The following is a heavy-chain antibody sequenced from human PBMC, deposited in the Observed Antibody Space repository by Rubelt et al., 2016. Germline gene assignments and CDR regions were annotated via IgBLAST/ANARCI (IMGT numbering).Heavy chain of an antibody. D-gene: IGHD4-17*01. CDR2: INPSGGST. V-gene: IGHV1-46*01. CDR3: ARDLVNGDHGKGEFDY. J-gene: IGHJ4*02. CDR1: GYTFTSYY. Sequence: QVQLVQSGAEVKKPGASVKVSCKASGYTFTSYYMHWVRQAPGQGLEWMGIINPSGGSTSYAQKFQGRVTMTRDTSTSTVYMELSSLRSEDTAVYYCARDLVNGDHGKGEFDYWGQGTLVTVSS.